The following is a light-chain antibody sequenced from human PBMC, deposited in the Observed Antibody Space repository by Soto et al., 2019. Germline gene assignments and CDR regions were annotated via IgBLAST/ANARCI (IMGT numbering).Light chain of an antibody. CDR3: QQYNSYRRT. J-gene: IGKJ1*01. CDR2: KAS. CDR1: QSISSW. Sequence: DIQMTQSPSTLSASVGDRVTITCRASQSISSWLAWYQQKPGKAPKLLIYKASSLESGVPSRFSGSGSVTEFTLTISSLQPDDFATYYCQQYNSYRRTFGQGTKVEIK. V-gene: IGKV1-5*03.